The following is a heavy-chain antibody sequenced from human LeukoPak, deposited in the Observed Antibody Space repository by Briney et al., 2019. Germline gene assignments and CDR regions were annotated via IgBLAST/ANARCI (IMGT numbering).Heavy chain of an antibody. J-gene: IGHJ4*02. CDR2: IYYSGST. CDR3: ARSVAGTFDY. CDR1: GDSISTSSYY. V-gene: IGHV4-39*07. Sequence: SETLSLTCTVSGDSISTSSYYWGWIRQPPGKGLEWIGSIYYSGSTYYNPSLKSRVTISVDTSKNQFSLKLSSVTAADTAVYYCARSVAGTFDYWGQGTLVTVSS. D-gene: IGHD6-19*01.